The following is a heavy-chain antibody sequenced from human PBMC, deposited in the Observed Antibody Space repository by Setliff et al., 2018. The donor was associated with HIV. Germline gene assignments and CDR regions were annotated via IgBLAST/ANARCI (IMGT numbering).Heavy chain of an antibody. CDR1: GGSFSDYY. CDR2: INHSGST. Sequence: KPSETLSLTCAVYGGSFSDYYWSWIRQPPGKGLEWIGEINHSGSTYYNPSLKSRLTISVDTSKNQFSLKLSSVTAADTAVYYCASRVYYYDDSATLREEGFVPWGQGTLVTVSS. J-gene: IGHJ5*02. CDR3: ASRVYYYDDSATLREEGFVP. D-gene: IGHD3-22*01. V-gene: IGHV4-34*01.